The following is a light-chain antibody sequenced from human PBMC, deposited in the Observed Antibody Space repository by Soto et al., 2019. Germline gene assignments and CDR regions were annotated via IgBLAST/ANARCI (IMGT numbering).Light chain of an antibody. Sequence: QSALTQPASVSGSPGQWITISCAGTNSDVGNYNLVSWYQHHPGKAPRLIIYAVSKRPSGISDRFSGSKSGSTASLTISGLQTEDEADYYCSSFSSITREVFGGGTKLTVL. J-gene: IGLJ2*01. CDR3: SSFSSITREV. CDR1: NSDVGNYNL. CDR2: AVS. V-gene: IGLV2-14*02.